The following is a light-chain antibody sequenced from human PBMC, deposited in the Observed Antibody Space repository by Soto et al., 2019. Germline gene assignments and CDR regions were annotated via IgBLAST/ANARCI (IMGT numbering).Light chain of an antibody. CDR1: QDVSRS. CDR2: AAS. J-gene: IGKJ1*01. CDR3: QQSYSPPPWT. Sequence: DTQLTHSPSFLSASVGDRVTIACXASQDVSRSVGWYQQKPGKAPKLLIYAASSLQSGVPSRFSGSGSGTDFTLTINSLQPEDFATYFCQQSYSPPPWTFGQGTKVDIK. V-gene: IGKV1-39*01.